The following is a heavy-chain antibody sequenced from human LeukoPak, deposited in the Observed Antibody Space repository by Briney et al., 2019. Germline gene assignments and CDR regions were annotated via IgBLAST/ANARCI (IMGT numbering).Heavy chain of an antibody. CDR2: IIPILGIA. CDR3: AVSVTAAGTIFDY. D-gene: IGHD6-13*01. J-gene: IGHJ4*02. CDR1: GGTFSSYA. Sequence: SVKVSCKASGGTFSSYAISWVRQAPGQGLEWMGRIIPILGIANYAQKFQGRVTITADKSTSTAYMELSSLRSEDTAVYYCAVSVTAAGTIFDYWGQGTLVTVSS. V-gene: IGHV1-69*04.